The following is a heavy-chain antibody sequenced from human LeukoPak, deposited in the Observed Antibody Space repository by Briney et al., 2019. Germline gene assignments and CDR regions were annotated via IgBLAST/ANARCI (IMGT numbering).Heavy chain of an antibody. CDR2: ISSNGGST. CDR1: GFTFSSYA. D-gene: IGHD6-13*01. Sequence: GGSLRLSCAASGFTFSSYAMHWVRQAPGKGLEYVSAISSNGGSTYYANSVKGRFTISRDNPKNTLYLQMGSLRAEDMAVYYCARDGSSWYYFDYWGQGTLVTVSS. V-gene: IGHV3-64*01. J-gene: IGHJ4*02. CDR3: ARDGSSWYYFDY.